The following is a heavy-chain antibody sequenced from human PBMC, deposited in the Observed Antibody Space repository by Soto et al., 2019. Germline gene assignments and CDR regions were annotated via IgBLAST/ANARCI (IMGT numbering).Heavy chain of an antibody. J-gene: IGHJ5*02. V-gene: IGHV4-39*01. CDR1: GGSFSSSTYY. D-gene: IGHD3-22*01. CDR3: ARQPYDSTGYYYGA. CDR2: MYSGGNT. Sequence: QLQLQESGPGLVKPSETLSLTCTVSGGSFSSSTYYWGWIRHPPGKGLEWIGSMYSGGNTYYNPSLKSRVTVSVDTSKNHFSLKLTSVTAADTAMYYCARQPYDSTGYYYGAWGQGTLVTVSS.